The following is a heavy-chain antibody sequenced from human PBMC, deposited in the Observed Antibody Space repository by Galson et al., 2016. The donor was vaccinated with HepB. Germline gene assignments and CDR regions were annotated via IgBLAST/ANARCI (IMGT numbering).Heavy chain of an antibody. CDR1: GFAFSSYG. J-gene: IGHJ4*02. Sequence: SLRLSCAASGFAFSSYGMHWVRQAPGKGLEWVAVIWYDGSNKYYADSVKGRFIISRDNSKNTLFLQMSSLRAEDTAVYYCAREKDSSSWYNFNYWGQGTLVTVSS. D-gene: IGHD6-13*01. CDR3: AREKDSSSWYNFNY. V-gene: IGHV3-33*01. CDR2: IWYDGSNK.